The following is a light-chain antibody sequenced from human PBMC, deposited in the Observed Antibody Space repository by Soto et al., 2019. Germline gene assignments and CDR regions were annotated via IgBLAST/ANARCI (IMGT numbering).Light chain of an antibody. CDR3: QQTYTTPEIT. Sequence: DIQMTQSPSTLSGSVGDRVTITCRASQSISIFLNWYQLKPGKAPNLLMYGASSLKGGVPTRFSGSGSGTDFTLTIRSLQPEDFATYYCQQTYTTPEITFGQGTRLEIK. J-gene: IGKJ5*01. CDR2: GAS. V-gene: IGKV1-39*01. CDR1: QSISIF.